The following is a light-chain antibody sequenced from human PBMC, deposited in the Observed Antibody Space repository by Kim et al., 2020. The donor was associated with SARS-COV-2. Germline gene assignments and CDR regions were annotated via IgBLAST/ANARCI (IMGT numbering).Light chain of an antibody. CDR2: GVS. Sequence: HPASISCRPSQGLLSSYGNPLLICFQQRRDQSPSHLFYGVSTRDSGVPNIFGGWGSGIVFTLKISRVEAGYFGVYYCMQVKHPIPFGQGKQLEFK. CDR3: MQVKHPIP. J-gene: IGKJ5*01. V-gene: IGKV2-30*01. CDR1: QGLLSSYGNPL.